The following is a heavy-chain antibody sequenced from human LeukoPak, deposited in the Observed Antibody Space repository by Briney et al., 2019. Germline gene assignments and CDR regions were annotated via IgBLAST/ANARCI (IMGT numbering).Heavy chain of an antibody. V-gene: IGHV5-51*01. J-gene: IGHJ6*03. Sequence: GESLKISCQGSGYRFTSYWIGWVRQLPGKGLEWMGIIYPGDSDTRYSPFFQGQVTISADKSISTAYLQWSSLKASDTAMYYCARNGISGYYYMDVWGKGTTVTVSS. CDR3: ARNGISGYYYMDV. CDR1: GYRFTSYW. D-gene: IGHD3-10*01. CDR2: IYPGDSDT.